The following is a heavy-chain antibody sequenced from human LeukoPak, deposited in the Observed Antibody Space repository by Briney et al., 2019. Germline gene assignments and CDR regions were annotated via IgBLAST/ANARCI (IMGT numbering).Heavy chain of an antibody. V-gene: IGHV4-4*02. CDR1: GGSISSSNW. Sequence: SGTLSLTCAVSGGSISSSNWWSWVRQPPGKGLEWIGEINHSGSTNYNPSLKSRVTISVDTSKNQFSLKLSSVTAADTAVYYCASGPYYMDVWGKGTTVTVSS. J-gene: IGHJ6*03. CDR3: ASGPYYMDV. D-gene: IGHD3/OR15-3a*01. CDR2: INHSGST.